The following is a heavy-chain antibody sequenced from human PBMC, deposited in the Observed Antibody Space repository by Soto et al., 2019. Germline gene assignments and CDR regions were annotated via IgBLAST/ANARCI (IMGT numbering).Heavy chain of an antibody. CDR3: ARAAYGSGSYYAPHYYYAMDV. Sequence: QVQLQESGPGLVKPSETLALTCTVSGASISSFYWSWTRQPPGQGLAWLGYILYTGNTNYNPSLKTRVTMSVDTSKNQVSLRLSAVAAADTVVDFCARAAYGSGSYYAPHYYYAMDVWGQGTTVTVSS. CDR2: ILYTGNT. V-gene: IGHV4-59*01. CDR1: GASISSFY. J-gene: IGHJ6*02. D-gene: IGHD3-10*01.